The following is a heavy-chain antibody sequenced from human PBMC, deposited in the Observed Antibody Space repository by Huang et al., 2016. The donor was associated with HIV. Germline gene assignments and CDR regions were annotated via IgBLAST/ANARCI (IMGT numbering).Heavy chain of an antibody. J-gene: IGHJ6*03. CDR3: ATDFIRRTPPYFSYMDV. D-gene: IGHD3-10*01. V-gene: IGHV1-69*13. Sequence: QVQLVQSGAEVKKPGSSVKVSCKASGSTFSSYTLSWVRQAPGEGLEWIGGIIPILGTTNDAQKFQGRVTITADESTSTAYMELSSLRSDDTAVYYCATDFIRRTPPYFSYMDVWGKGTTVTVSS. CDR2: IIPILGTT. CDR1: GSTFSSYT.